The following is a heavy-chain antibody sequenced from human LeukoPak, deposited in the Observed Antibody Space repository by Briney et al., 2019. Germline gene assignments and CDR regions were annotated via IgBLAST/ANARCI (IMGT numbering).Heavy chain of an antibody. CDR2: IYYSGST. CDR3: ARGGYDFWSGFGDSFDP. D-gene: IGHD3-3*01. J-gene: IGHJ5*02. CDR1: GGSISSGGHY. V-gene: IGHV4-31*03. Sequence: SETLSLTCTVSGGSISSGGHYWSWMRQHPGKGLVGIGYIYYSGSTYYNPSLKSRVTISVDTSKNQFSLKLSSVTAADTAVYYCARGGYDFWSGFGDSFDPWGQGTLVTVSS.